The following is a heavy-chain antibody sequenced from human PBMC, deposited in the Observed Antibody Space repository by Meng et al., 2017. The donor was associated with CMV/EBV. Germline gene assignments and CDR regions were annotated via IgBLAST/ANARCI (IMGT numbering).Heavy chain of an antibody. D-gene: IGHD1-1*01. J-gene: IGHJ3*02. V-gene: IGHV1-2*02. CDR1: GYTFTGYY. CDR2: INPNSGGT. Sequence: SVKVSCKASGYTFTGYYMHWVRQAPGQGLEWMGWINPNSGGTNYAQKFQGRVTMTRDTSISTAYMELSRLRSDDTAVYYCARVDRYNWNDGGTFDIWGQGTMVTVSS. CDR3: ARVDRYNWNDGGTFDI.